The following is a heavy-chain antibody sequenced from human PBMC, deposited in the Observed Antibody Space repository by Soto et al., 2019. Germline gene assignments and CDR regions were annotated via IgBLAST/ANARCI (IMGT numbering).Heavy chain of an antibody. Sequence: QITLKESGHTLVQPTQMLTLTCTFSGFSLNTRGVGVGWIRQPPGGAREWLALIYWDDDKRYSPSLRSRLTITNDTSKNQVVLTMTTMEPLDTGTYYCAQTYSLSTDDGFDVWGQGTRVTVSS. CDR2: IYWDDDK. D-gene: IGHD6-6*01. V-gene: IGHV2-5*02. J-gene: IGHJ3*01. CDR3: AQTYSLSTDDGFDV. CDR1: GFSLNTRGVG.